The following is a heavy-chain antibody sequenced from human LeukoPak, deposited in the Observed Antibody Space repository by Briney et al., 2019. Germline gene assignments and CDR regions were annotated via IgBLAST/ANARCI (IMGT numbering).Heavy chain of an antibody. CDR2: ITFSSSII. CDR3: ARDRLHYGEYEKTFDY. CDR1: GFTFSSYS. Sequence: GGSLRLSCAASGFTFSSYSMNWVRRAPGKGREWVSYITFSSSIIYYADPVRGRFTISRDNAKNSLYLQMNSLRAEDTAVYYCARDRLHYGEYEKTFDYWGQGTLVTVSS. J-gene: IGHJ4*02. D-gene: IGHD4-17*01. V-gene: IGHV3-48*01.